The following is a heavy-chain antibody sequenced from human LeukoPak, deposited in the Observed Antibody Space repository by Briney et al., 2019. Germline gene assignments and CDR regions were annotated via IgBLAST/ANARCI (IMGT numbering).Heavy chain of an antibody. CDR1: AYSVSSNYY. V-gene: IGHV4-38-2*02. D-gene: IGHD3-10*01. CDR3: AGYGSGTRGGSSYGMDV. J-gene: IGHJ6*02. CDR2: VYHSGST. Sequence: SETLSLTCTVSAYSVSSNYYWGWIRQPPGKGLEWIGSVYHSGSTYYNPSLKSRVTMSVDTSKNQFSLNLSSVTAADTAVYYCAGYGSGTRGGSSYGMDVWGQGTTVTVSS.